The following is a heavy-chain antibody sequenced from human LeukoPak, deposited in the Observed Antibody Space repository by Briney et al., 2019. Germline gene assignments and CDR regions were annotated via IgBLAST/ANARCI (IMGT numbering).Heavy chain of an antibody. J-gene: IGHJ4*02. CDR2: IYYSGST. CDR1: GGSISSYY. CDR3: ARLGGDGYNYAY. D-gene: IGHD5-24*01. V-gene: IGHV4-59*08. Sequence: PSETLSLTCTVSGGSISSYYWSWIRQPPGKGLEWIVYIYYSGSTNYNPSLKSRVTISVDTSKNQFSLKLSSVTAADTAVYYCARLGGDGYNYAYWGQGTLVTVSS.